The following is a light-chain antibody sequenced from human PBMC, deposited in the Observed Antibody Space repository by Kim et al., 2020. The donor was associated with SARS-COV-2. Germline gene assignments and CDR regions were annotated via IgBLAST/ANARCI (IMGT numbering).Light chain of an antibody. Sequence: PGGPVTTTCSSSTGAVPTGHYPHWFQQKPGQAPRPLIYSTTNRHSCTPARFSGSLLGGKAALTLSGVQAEDEADYYCVLHFTGGQVFGGGTQLTVL. J-gene: IGLJ3*02. CDR1: TGAVPTGHY. CDR2: STT. V-gene: IGLV7-43*01. CDR3: VLHFTGGQV.